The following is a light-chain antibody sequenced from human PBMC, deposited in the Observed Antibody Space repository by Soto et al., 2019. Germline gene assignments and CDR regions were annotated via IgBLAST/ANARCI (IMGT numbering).Light chain of an antibody. Sequence: IGLSQSPGTLSLSTGERATLYFRASQSVSSSSLAWYQQKPGQAPSLLIYGASSSTTGIPDRFSGSGSGTDFTLTISILEAEDLTVYYCQQYGSPLTFGGGTKVDIK. CDR3: QQYGSPLT. CDR1: QSVSSSS. J-gene: IGKJ4*01. V-gene: IGKV3-20*01. CDR2: GAS.